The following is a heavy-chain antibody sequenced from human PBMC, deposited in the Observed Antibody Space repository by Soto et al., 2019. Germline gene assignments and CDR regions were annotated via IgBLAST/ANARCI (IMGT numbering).Heavy chain of an antibody. J-gene: IGHJ4*02. Sequence: ELLLVESGGDLVKPGGSLTLSCAASGFTFTDAWLSWVRQAPGSGLEWVGLIKAKTDGGTTDYAAPVKGRFNISRDDSKNTLYLQMNSLKTEDTAVYYCTTDYCRGGRCHYDYWGQGTLVTVSS. D-gene: IGHD2-15*01. V-gene: IGHV3-15*01. CDR2: IKAKTDGGTT. CDR3: TTDYCRGGRCHYDY. CDR1: GFTFTDAW.